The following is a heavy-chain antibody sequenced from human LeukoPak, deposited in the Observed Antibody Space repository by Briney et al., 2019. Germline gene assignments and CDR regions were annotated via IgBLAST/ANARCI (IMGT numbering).Heavy chain of an antibody. Sequence: SETLSLTCIVSGVSISSGTHYWGWIRQPPGKGLDWIGSIYYTGSTFYNPSLKSRVTISIDTSKSQFSLKLSSVTAADTAVYYCARLGGGYLHYWYFDLWGRDTLVTVSS. J-gene: IGHJ2*01. CDR3: ARLGGGYLHYWYFDL. CDR1: GVSISSGTHY. V-gene: IGHV4-39*01. CDR2: IYYTGST. D-gene: IGHD1-26*01.